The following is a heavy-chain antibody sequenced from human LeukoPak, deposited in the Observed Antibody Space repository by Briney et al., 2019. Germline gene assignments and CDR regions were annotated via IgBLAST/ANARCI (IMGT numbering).Heavy chain of an antibody. CDR2: IWYDGSNK. Sequence: GGSLRLSCAASGFTFSSYGMHWVRQAPGKGLEWVAVIWYDGSNKYYADSVKGRFTISRDNSKNTLYPQMNSLRAEDTAVYYCAKRAATDAFDIWGQGTMVTVSS. CDR1: GFTFSSYG. CDR3: AKRAATDAFDI. V-gene: IGHV3-33*06. J-gene: IGHJ3*02. D-gene: IGHD6-13*01.